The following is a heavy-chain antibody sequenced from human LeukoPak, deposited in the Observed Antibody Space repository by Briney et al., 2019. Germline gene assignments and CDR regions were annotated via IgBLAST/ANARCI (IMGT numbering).Heavy chain of an antibody. V-gene: IGHV3-23*01. J-gene: IGHJ4*02. D-gene: IGHD2-8*01. Sequence: GGSLRLSCAASGFTFSNYAMSWVRQAPGKGLEWVSGISGSGGDTYYADSVEGRFTISRDNSKNTLYLQMNSLRADKTAVYYCAKDRSCTNNICHGDFDYWGQGTLVTVSS. CDR3: AKDRSCTNNICHGDFDY. CDR2: ISGSGGDT. CDR1: GFTFSNYA.